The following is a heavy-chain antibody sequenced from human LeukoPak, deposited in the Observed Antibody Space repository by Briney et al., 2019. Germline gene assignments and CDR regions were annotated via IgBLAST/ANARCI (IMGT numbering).Heavy chain of an antibody. CDR1: GGFISSSSYY. CDR2: IYYSGST. D-gene: IGHD3-3*01. V-gene: IGHV4-39*01. Sequence: SETLSLTCTVSGGFISSSSYYWGWIRQPPGKGLEWIGSIYYSGSTYYNPSLKSRVTISVDTSKNQFSLKLSSVTAADTAVYYCASRVYYDFWSGFQSDYWGQGTLVTVSS. J-gene: IGHJ4*02. CDR3: ASRVYYDFWSGFQSDY.